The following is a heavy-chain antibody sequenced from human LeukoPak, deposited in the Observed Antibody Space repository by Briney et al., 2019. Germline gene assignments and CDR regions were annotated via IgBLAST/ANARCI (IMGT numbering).Heavy chain of an antibody. CDR3: AKAAAAPGFDF. CDR1: GFTSSSYA. V-gene: IGHV3-23*01. D-gene: IGHD6-13*01. CDR2: VSGSGDRM. Sequence: GVSLRLSCAASGFTSSSYALNWVRQAPGKGLEWVATVSGSGDRMYHADSVKGRFTISRDNSKNTIYLQMNSLRAEDTALYYCAKAAAAPGFDFWGQGTLVIVSS. J-gene: IGHJ4*02.